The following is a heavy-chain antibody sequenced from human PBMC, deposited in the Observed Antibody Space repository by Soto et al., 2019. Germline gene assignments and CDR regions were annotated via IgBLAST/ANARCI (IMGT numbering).Heavy chain of an antibody. V-gene: IGHV1-2*04. D-gene: IGHD6-19*01. CDR1: GYTFTGYY. J-gene: IGHJ3*02. CDR3: ARAGWDSSGWRGEAFDI. CDR2: INPNSGGT. Sequence: QVQLVQSGAEVKKPGASVKVSCKASGYTFTGYYMHWVRQAPGQGLEWMGWINPNSGGTNYAQKFQGWVTMTRETSISTAYMELSRLRSDDTAVYYCARAGWDSSGWRGEAFDIWGQGTMVTVSS.